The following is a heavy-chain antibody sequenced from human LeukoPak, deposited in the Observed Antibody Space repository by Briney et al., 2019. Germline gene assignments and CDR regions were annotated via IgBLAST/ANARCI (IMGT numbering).Heavy chain of an antibody. J-gene: IGHJ4*02. D-gene: IGHD6-19*01. CDR1: GDSISGYY. CDR2: IYYSGST. CDR3: AGRSRSGWYYDY. V-gene: IGHV4-59*01. Sequence: SETLSLTCTVSGDSISGYYWSWIRQPPGKGLEWIGYIYYSGSTNYNPSLKSRVTVSVDTSKNQFSLKLSTVTAADTAVYFCAGRSRSGWYYDYWGQGTLVTVSS.